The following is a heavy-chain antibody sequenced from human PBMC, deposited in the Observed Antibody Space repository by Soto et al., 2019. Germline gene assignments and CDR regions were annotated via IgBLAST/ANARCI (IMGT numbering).Heavy chain of an antibody. CDR1: GYTFTSYG. V-gene: IGHV1-18*04. J-gene: IGHJ4*02. D-gene: IGHD6-19*01. CDR2: ISAYNGNT. Sequence: ASVKVSCKASGYTFTSYGISWVRQAPGQGLEWMGWISAYNGNTNYAQKLQGRVTMTTDTSTSTAYMELRSLRSDDTAVYYCARSRITGYSSGWSLFDYWGQGALVTVSS. CDR3: ARSRITGYSSGWSLFDY.